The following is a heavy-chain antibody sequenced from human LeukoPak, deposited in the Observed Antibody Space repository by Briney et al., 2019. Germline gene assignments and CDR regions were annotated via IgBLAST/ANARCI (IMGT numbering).Heavy chain of an antibody. D-gene: IGHD4/OR15-4a*01. CDR2: MYYSGST. CDR3: ARERTMARRLDP. V-gene: IGHV4-39*07. J-gene: IGHJ5*02. Sequence: SETLSLTCTVSGGSISSSSHFWGWIRQPPGKGLEWIGSMYYSGSTYYNPSLKSRVTISLDTSKNQFSLKLSSVTAADTAVYYCARERTMARRLDPWGQGTLVTASS. CDR1: GGSISSSSHF.